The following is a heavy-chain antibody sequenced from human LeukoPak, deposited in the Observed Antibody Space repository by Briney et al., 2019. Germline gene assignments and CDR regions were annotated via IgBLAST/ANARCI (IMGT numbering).Heavy chain of an antibody. CDR2: INPNSGDT. J-gene: IGHJ4*02. D-gene: IGHD2-8*02. CDR1: GYTFAKFY. V-gene: IGHV1-2*02. CDR3: SRAADVVLVPPSDD. Sequence: ASVKVSCKASGYTFAKFYIHWVRQAPGQGLEWMGWINPNSGDTNYAQKFKGRVTMTRDTSISAAYMELSSLRFDDTAVYYCSRAADVVLVPPSDDWGQGTLVTVSS.